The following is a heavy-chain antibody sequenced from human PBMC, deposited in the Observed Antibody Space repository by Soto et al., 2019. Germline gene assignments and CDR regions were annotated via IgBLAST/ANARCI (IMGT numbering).Heavy chain of an antibody. CDR1: GGSVNSGGYH. Sequence: SETLSLTCTVSGGSVNSGGYHWSWIRQHPGKGLEWIGDIYYSGSTYYNPSLKSRVTISVDTSKSQFSLKLSSVTAADTAVYYCATTTQGEDAFDIWGQGTMVTVSS. D-gene: IGHD4-17*01. V-gene: IGHV4-31*03. J-gene: IGHJ3*02. CDR3: ATTTQGEDAFDI. CDR2: IYYSGST.